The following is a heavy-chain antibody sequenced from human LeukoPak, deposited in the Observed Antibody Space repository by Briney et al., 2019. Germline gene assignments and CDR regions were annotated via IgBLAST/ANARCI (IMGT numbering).Heavy chain of an antibody. CDR2: FYYGGST. Sequence: SETLSLTCSVSGGSISGSSYCWSWIRQPLGKGLEWIGTFYYGGSTYYNASLRSRVTISVDTSKNQFSLKLTSVTATDTAVYYCAREGGWYLGQGTLVTVSS. CDR1: GGSISGSSYC. D-gene: IGHD6-19*01. V-gene: IGHV4-39*01. J-gene: IGHJ4*02. CDR3: AREGGWY.